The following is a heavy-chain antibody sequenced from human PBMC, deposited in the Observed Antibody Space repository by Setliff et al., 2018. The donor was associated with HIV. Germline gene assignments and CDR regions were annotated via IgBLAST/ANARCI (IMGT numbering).Heavy chain of an antibody. CDR1: GFTFTSYW. Sequence: PGGSLRLSCAASGFTFTSYWMIWVRQAPGKGLGWVANINQDGSEKNYVDSVKGRFTISRDNAKNSLYLQMDSLRVEDTTVYYCTRKLAPGHGMDVWGQGTTVTVS. CDR3: TRKLAPGHGMDV. D-gene: IGHD3-3*02. V-gene: IGHV3-7*01. CDR2: INQDGSEK. J-gene: IGHJ6*02.